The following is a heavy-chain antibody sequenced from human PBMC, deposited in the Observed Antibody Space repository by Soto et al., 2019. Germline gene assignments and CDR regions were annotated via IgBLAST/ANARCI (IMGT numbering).Heavy chain of an antibody. J-gene: IGHJ4*02. CDR1: GFTFSNCA. CDR2: ITSEGDRT. V-gene: IGHV3-64D*06. D-gene: IGHD1-26*01. CDR3: VKGNQLLRYYFEY. Sequence: GGSLRLSCSASGFTFSNCAMHWVRQAPGKGLEYVSGITSEGDRTYHADSAKGRFTISRDNSKNMLYLQMSSLRVDDTAMYYCVKGNQLLRYYFEYWGQGTPVTVSS.